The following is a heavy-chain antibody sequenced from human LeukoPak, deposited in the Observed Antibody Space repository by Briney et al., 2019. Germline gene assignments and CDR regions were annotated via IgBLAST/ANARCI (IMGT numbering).Heavy chain of an antibody. D-gene: IGHD6-13*01. J-gene: IGHJ6*03. Sequence: PSETLSLTCTVSGGSISSYYWSWIRQPPGKGLEWIGYIYYSGSTNYNPSLKSRVTISVDTSKNQFSLKLSSVTAADTAVYYCASSRAAAGSYYYYMDVWGKGTTVTISS. CDR2: IYYSGST. CDR1: GGSISSYY. V-gene: IGHV4-59*01. CDR3: ASSRAAAGSYYYYMDV.